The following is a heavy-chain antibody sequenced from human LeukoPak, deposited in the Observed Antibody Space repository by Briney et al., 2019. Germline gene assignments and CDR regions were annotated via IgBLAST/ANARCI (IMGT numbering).Heavy chain of an antibody. D-gene: IGHD3-22*01. CDR1: GYTFTGYY. Sequence: ASVKVSCKASGYTFTGYYMHWVRQAPGQGLEWMGWINPNSGGTTYAQKFQGRVTMTRDTSISTAYMELSRLRSDDTAVYYCARERFVFSSGYYRLPHYWGQGTLVTVSS. J-gene: IGHJ4*02. CDR3: ARERFVFSSGYYRLPHY. V-gene: IGHV1-2*02. CDR2: INPNSGGT.